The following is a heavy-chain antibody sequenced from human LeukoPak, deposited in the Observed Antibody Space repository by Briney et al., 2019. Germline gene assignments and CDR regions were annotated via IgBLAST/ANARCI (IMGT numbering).Heavy chain of an antibody. CDR1: GGSISSYY. Sequence: PSETLSLTCTVSGGSISSYYWSWIRQPPGKGLGWIGYIYYSGSTNYNPSLKSRVTISVDTSKNQFSLKLSSVTAADTAVYYCARSSGSYLFDPWGQGTLVTVSS. CDR2: IYYSGST. CDR3: ARSSGSYLFDP. V-gene: IGHV4-59*01. D-gene: IGHD1-26*01. J-gene: IGHJ5*02.